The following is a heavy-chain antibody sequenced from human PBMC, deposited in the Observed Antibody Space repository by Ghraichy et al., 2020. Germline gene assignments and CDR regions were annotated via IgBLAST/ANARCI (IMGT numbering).Heavy chain of an antibody. V-gene: IGHV1-18*01. CDR3: ARDGDYVFFVLPTSDAFDI. Sequence: ASVKVSCKASGYTFTSYGISWVRQAPGQGLEWMGWISAYNGNTNYAQKLQGRVTMTTDTSTSTAYMELRSLRSDDTAVYYCARDGDYVFFVLPTSDAFDIWGQGTMVTVSS. D-gene: IGHD4-17*01. CDR1: GYTFTSYG. CDR2: ISAYNGNT. J-gene: IGHJ3*02.